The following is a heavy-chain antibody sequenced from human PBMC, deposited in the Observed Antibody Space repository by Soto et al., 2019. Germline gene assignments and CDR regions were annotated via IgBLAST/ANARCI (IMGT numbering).Heavy chain of an antibody. V-gene: IGHV1-18*01. CDR1: GYTYTNYG. J-gene: IGHJ4*02. CDR3: ARDRGGKDGYNCWEPHWGDS. CDR2: ISAYNGNT. Sequence: QAQLDQSGAEVRSPGASVKVSCKASGYTYTNYGFSWVRQAPGQGLEWMGWISAYNGNTNYAQKFQGRVTMTTDTSMRTAYMELRSLRSDDTAVYFCARDRGGKDGYNCWEPHWGDSWGQGTLVTVSS. D-gene: IGHD5-12*01.